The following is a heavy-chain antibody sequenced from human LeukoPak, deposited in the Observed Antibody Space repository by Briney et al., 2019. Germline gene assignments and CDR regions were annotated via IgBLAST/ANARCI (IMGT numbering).Heavy chain of an antibody. D-gene: IGHD2-2*01. J-gene: IGHJ6*02. CDR3: ARAYCNSTSCPIRGRYYYYAMDV. Sequence: GGSLRPSCAASGFTFSSYAMHWVRQAPGKGLERVSVISHDGTNKYYADSVKGRFTISRDNSTNTLYLHINSLRVEDTAVFYCARAYCNSTSCPIRGRYYYYAMDVSGQGTTVTASS. CDR1: GFTFSSYA. V-gene: IGHV3-30*04. CDR2: ISHDGTNK.